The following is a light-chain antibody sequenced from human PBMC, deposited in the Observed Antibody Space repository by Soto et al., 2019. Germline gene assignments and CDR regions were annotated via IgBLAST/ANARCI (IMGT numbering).Light chain of an antibody. CDR2: GAS. Sequence: EIVLTQSPGTLSLSPGERATLSCRASQSVSSSYLAWYQQKPGQAPRLLIYGASSRATGIPDRFSGSGSGTDFTLTISRLEPEDFAVYYCQRYSNWQYTFGQGTKLEIK. CDR1: QSVSSSY. V-gene: IGKV3-20*01. CDR3: QRYSNWQYT. J-gene: IGKJ2*01.